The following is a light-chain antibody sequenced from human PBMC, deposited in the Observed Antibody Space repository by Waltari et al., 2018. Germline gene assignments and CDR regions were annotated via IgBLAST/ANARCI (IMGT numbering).Light chain of an antibody. CDR2: VAS. CDR1: QGIRSY. CDR3: QSSDTAPPT. Sequence: DIQMTQSPSPLSASVGDRVTISCRASQGIRSYVAWYQQKPGKAPKLLIYVASTLLSGVPSRFSGSGSGTDFSLTINSLQPEDVGTYYCQSSDTAPPTFGGGTKVEIK. J-gene: IGKJ4*01. V-gene: IGKV1-27*01.